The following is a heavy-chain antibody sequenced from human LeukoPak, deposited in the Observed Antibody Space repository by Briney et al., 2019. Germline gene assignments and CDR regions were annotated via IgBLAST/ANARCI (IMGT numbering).Heavy chain of an antibody. D-gene: IGHD3-9*01. CDR2: IYYSGST. V-gene: IGHV4-39*01. J-gene: IGHJ6*02. CDR1: GGSISSSSYY. CDR3: ARHYDILGSLPRYYYYYHGMDV. Sequence: PSETLSLTCTVSGGSISSSSYYWGWLRQPPGKGLEWIGSIYYSGSTYSNPSLKSRVTISIDTSKNQFSLKLSSVTAADTAVYYCARHYDILGSLPRYYYYYHGMDVWGQGTTVTVSS.